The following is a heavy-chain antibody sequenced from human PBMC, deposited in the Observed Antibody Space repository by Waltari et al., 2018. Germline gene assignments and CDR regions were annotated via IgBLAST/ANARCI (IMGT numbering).Heavy chain of an antibody. J-gene: IGHJ4*02. D-gene: IGHD5-18*01. CDR1: RFSFSSYS. V-gene: IGHV3-48*02. Sequence: EVQLVESGGGLVQPGGSVRLPCSASRFSFSSYSMNWVRQAPGKGLEWVSYISSSSSTIYYADSVKGRFTISRDNAKNSLYLQMNSLRDEDTAVYYCASGYTYGFDYWGQGTLVTVSS. CDR3: ASGYTYGFDY. CDR2: ISSSSSTI.